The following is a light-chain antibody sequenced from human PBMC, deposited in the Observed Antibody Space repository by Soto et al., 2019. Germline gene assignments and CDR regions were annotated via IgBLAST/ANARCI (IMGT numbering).Light chain of an antibody. J-gene: IGLJ1*01. V-gene: IGLV1-47*01. CDR3: AAWDDSLSGLV. CDR1: SSNIGSNY. CDR2: SNY. Sequence: QRVLTQPPSTSGTPGQRVTISCSGSSSNIGSNYVYWYQQLPGTAPKLLIYSNYQRPSGVPDRFSGSKSGTSASLAISGLRSEDEADYYCAAWDDSLSGLVFGAGTRSPS.